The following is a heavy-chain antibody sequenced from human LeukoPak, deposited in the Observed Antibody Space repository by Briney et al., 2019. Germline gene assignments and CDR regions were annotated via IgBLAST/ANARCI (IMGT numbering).Heavy chain of an antibody. CDR1: GFTFTTYG. CDR2: ISSSSSYI. V-gene: IGHV3-21*01. CDR3: ARSGSSDWFDP. Sequence: GGSLRLSCAASGFTFTTYGMHWVRQAPGKGLEWVSSISSSSSYIYYADSVKGRFTISRDNAKNSLYLQMNSLRAEDTAVYYCARSGSSDWFDPWGQGTLVTVSS. D-gene: IGHD6-6*01. J-gene: IGHJ5*02.